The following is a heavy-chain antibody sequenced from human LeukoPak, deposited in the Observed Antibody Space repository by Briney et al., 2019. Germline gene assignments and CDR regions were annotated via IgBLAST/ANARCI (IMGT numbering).Heavy chain of an antibody. Sequence: PGGSLRLSCAASGFTFSTYAMSWVRQAPGKGLEWVSAISGSVDSTYYADSVKGRFTISRDNSKNTLYLQMNSLRAEDMAVYYCANGAVAGYYYYYGMDVWGKGTTVTVSS. V-gene: IGHV3-23*01. J-gene: IGHJ6*04. CDR1: GFTFSTYA. CDR2: ISGSVDST. D-gene: IGHD6-19*01. CDR3: ANGAVAGYYYYYGMDV.